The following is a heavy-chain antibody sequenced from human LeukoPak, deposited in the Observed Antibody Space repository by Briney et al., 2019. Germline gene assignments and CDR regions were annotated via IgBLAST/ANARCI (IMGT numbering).Heavy chain of an antibody. CDR3: TTSGSGSYYSLVDY. CDR1: GFTFSNAW. J-gene: IGHJ4*02. V-gene: IGHV3-15*01. CDR2: IKSKTDGGTT. D-gene: IGHD3-10*01. Sequence: PGGSLRLSCAASGFTFSNAWMSWVRQAPGKGLEWVGRIKSKTDGGTTDYAAPVKGRFTISRDDSKNTLYPQMNSLKTEDTAVYYCTTSGSGSYYSLVDYWGQGTLVTVSS.